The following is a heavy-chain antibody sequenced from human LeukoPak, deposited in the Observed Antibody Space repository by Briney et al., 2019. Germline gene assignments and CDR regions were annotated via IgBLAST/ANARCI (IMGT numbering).Heavy chain of an antibody. Sequence: ASVKVSCKASGYTFTSYAMNWVRQAPGQGLEWMGWINTHSGNPTYAQGFTGRYVFSLDTSVSTAYLQISSLKAEDTAVYYCARGRTTGTTMYYFDYWGQGTLVTVSS. CDR3: ARGRTTGTTMYYFDY. CDR1: GYTFTSYA. V-gene: IGHV7-4-1*02. D-gene: IGHD1-1*01. CDR2: INTHSGNP. J-gene: IGHJ4*02.